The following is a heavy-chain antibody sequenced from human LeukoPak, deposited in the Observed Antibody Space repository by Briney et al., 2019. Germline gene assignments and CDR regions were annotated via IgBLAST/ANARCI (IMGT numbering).Heavy chain of an antibody. Sequence: PSETLSLTCAVYGGSFSGYYWSWIRQAPGKGLEWIGEINHSGSTNYNPSLKSRVTISVDTSKNQFSLKLSSVTAADTAVYYCARGGYYSAAYYMDVWGKGTTVTVSS. J-gene: IGHJ6*03. CDR1: GGSFSGYY. CDR3: ARGGYYSAAYYMDV. V-gene: IGHV4-34*01. CDR2: INHSGST. D-gene: IGHD3-22*01.